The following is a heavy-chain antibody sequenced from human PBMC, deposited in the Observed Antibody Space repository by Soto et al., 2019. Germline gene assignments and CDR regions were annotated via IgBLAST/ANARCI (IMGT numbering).Heavy chain of an antibody. D-gene: IGHD6-6*01. CDR3: AKRSSSSTFDY. CDR2: INSDDST. J-gene: IGHJ4*02. V-gene: IGHV3-74*01. CDR1: GFTFSNNW. Sequence: GGSLRLSCAASGFTFSNNWMHWVRQAPGKGPVWVSRINSDDSTYYADSVKGRFTISRDNSKNTLYLQMSSLRAEDTAVYYCAKRSSSSTFDYWGQGTLVTVSS.